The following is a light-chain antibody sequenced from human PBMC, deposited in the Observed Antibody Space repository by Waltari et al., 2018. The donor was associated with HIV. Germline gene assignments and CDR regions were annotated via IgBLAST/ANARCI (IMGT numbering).Light chain of an antibody. CDR3: QAADSSGTYWV. CDR2: KDS. V-gene: IGLV3-25*03. J-gene: IGLJ3*02. Sequence: SYELTQQPSVSVSPGPTARITGSGDALTQTYDYWYQQKPGQAPVLVIYKDSERPSGIPERFSGSSSGTTVTLTISGVQAEDEADYYCQAADSSGTYWVFGGGTKLTVL. CDR1: ALTQTY.